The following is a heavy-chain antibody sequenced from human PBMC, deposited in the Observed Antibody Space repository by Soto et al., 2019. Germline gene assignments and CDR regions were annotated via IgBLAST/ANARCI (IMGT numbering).Heavy chain of an antibody. CDR3: ARDHTAMVTGSFDP. V-gene: IGHV3-30-3*01. CDR1: GFTFSSYA. CDR2: ISYDGSNK. J-gene: IGHJ5*02. D-gene: IGHD5-18*01. Sequence: QVQLVESVGGVVQPGRSLRLSCAASGFTFSSYAMHWVRQAPGKGLEWVAVISYDGSNKYYADSVKGRFTISRDNSKNTLYLQMNSLRAEDTAVYYCARDHTAMVTGSFDPWGQGTLVTVSS.